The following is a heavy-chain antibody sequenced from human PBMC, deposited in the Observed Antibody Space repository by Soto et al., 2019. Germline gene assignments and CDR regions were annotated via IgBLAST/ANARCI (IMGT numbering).Heavy chain of an antibody. CDR1: GFTFSRYG. CDR3: ARDRTALEVRLYYGMDV. D-gene: IGHD1-7*01. J-gene: IGHJ6*02. CDR2: IWYDGSNK. V-gene: IGHV3-33*01. Sequence: PGGSLRLSCAASGFTFSRYGMHWVRQAQGKGLEWVAVIWYDGSNKWYADSVKGRFTISRDNSKNTLYLQMNTLRAEDTAAYYCARDRTALEVRLYYGMDVWGQGTTVTVSS.